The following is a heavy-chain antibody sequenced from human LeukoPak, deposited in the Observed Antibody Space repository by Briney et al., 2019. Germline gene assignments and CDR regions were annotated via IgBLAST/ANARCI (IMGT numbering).Heavy chain of an antibody. Sequence: GGSLRLSCTASGFSIGNYWMSWVRQAPGKGPEWVANIKQDGSAEYYVDSVKGRFTISRDNAKNPLSLQMNSLRAEDTAVYYCARWAGVTDYWGQGTLVTVSS. D-gene: IGHD5-18*01. CDR3: ARWAGVTDY. CDR2: IKQDGSAE. J-gene: IGHJ4*02. CDR1: GFSIGNYW. V-gene: IGHV3-7*01.